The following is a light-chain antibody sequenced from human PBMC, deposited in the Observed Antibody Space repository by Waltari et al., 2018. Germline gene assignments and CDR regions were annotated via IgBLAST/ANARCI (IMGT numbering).Light chain of an antibody. CDR3: TSFTSSGTYV. CDR1: SSAVGGSNY. CDR2: DVS. Sequence: QPALTPPAPVTGSPGQSITIPCPGSSSAVGGSNYVSWYQQHPGKAPKVLIYDVSKWPSGVSNRFSGSKSGNTASLTISGLQAEDEADYYCTSFTSSGTYVFGTGTKVTV. J-gene: IGLJ1*01. V-gene: IGLV2-14*01.